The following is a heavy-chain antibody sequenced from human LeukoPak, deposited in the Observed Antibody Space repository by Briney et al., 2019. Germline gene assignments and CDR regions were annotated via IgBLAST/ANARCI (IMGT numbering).Heavy chain of an antibody. CDR1: GFTFSSNA. CDR3: AKSFVGEVNWFGP. Sequence: PGGSLRLSCAGSGFTFSSNAMNWVRQAPGKGLERVSAISRTGDITYYADSVKGRFTISRDNSKNTLYLQMNSLRAEDTAVYYCAKSFVGEVNWFGPWGQGTLVTVSS. CDR2: ISRTGDIT. V-gene: IGHV3-23*01. D-gene: IGHD1-26*01. J-gene: IGHJ5*02.